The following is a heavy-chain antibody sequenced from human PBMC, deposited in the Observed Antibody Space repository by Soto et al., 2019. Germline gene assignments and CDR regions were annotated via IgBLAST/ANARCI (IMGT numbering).Heavy chain of an antibody. Sequence: QVQLVQSGAEVKKPGASVKVSCKASGYTFSSHGISWVRQAPGQGLEWMGWISAYNGNNKYAEKVQDRVTMTTDTSASTAYMELRSLRSDDTAVYYCARARREFWEVFVRYVYWGQGTLVTVSS. CDR1: GYTFSSHG. D-gene: IGHD2-2*01. CDR2: ISAYNGNN. J-gene: IGHJ1*01. CDR3: ARARREFWEVFVRYVY. V-gene: IGHV1-18*04.